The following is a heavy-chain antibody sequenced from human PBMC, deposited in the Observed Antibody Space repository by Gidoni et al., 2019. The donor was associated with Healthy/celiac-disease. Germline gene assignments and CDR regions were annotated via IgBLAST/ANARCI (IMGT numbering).Heavy chain of an antibody. D-gene: IGHD2-15*01. Sequence: EVQLVESGGGLVKPGGSLSLSCAASGFTFSNAWMSWVRQAPGKGLEWVGRIKSKTDGGTTDYAAPVKGRFTISRDDSKNTLYLQMNSLKTEDTAVYYCTTGYIVVGALGFDYWGQGTLVTVSS. CDR3: TTGYIVVGALGFDY. CDR1: GFTFSNAW. J-gene: IGHJ4*02. V-gene: IGHV3-15*01. CDR2: IKSKTDGGTT.